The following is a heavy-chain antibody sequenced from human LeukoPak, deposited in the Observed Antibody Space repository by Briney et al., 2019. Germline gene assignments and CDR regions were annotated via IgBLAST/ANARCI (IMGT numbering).Heavy chain of an antibody. D-gene: IGHD6-19*01. CDR1: GFTFSSYW. J-gene: IGHJ4*02. CDR3: AKGTLRIAVAGTVDY. V-gene: IGHV3-7*01. CDR2: IKQDGSEK. Sequence: PGGSLRLSCAASGFTFSSYWMSWVRQAPGKGLEWVANIKQDGSEKYYVDSVKGRFTISRDNAKNSLYLQMNSLRAEDTAVYYCAKGTLRIAVAGTVDYWGQGTLVTVSS.